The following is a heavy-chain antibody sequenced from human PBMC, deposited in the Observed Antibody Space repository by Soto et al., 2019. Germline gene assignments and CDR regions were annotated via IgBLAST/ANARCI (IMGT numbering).Heavy chain of an antibody. D-gene: IGHD2-2*01. Sequence: QVQLVESGGGVVQPGRSLRLSCAASGFTFSSYGMHWVRQAPGKGLEWVAVISYDGSNKYYADSVKGRFTISRDNSKNTLYLQMNSLRAEDTAVSYCAKDSLRYCSSTSCQQQDYWGQGTLVTVSS. V-gene: IGHV3-30*18. CDR2: ISYDGSNK. CDR3: AKDSLRYCSSTSCQQQDY. J-gene: IGHJ4*02. CDR1: GFTFSSYG.